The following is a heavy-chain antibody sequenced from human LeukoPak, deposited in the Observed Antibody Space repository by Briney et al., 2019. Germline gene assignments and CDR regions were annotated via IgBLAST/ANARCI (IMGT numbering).Heavy chain of an antibody. CDR2: ISSSSTYI. Sequence: GGSLRLSCAASGFTFSSYSMNWVRQAPGEGLGWVSSISSSSTYIYYADSVKGRFTISRDNAKNSLYLQMNSLRAEDTAVYYCARAGYSGYDYAFDYWGQGTLVTVSS. CDR1: GFTFSSYS. J-gene: IGHJ4*02. CDR3: ARAGYSGYDYAFDY. D-gene: IGHD5-12*01. V-gene: IGHV3-21*01.